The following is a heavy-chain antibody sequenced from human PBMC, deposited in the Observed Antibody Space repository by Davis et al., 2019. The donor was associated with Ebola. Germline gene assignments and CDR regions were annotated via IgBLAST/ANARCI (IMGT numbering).Heavy chain of an antibody. V-gene: IGHV4-31*03. CDR3: ARDLSLNQEPIGLPPGSLLQEHL. CDR2: SYYSGST. CDR1: GGPISRGGSY. J-gene: IGHJ6*01. D-gene: IGHD1-14*01. Sequence: PSETLSLTCTVSGGPISRGGSYWTWIRQHPGKGLEWIGYSYYSGSTYYKPSLKSRVTISLDTSKNQFSLNLSSVTAADTAVYYCARDLSLNQEPIGLPPGSLLQEHLWG.